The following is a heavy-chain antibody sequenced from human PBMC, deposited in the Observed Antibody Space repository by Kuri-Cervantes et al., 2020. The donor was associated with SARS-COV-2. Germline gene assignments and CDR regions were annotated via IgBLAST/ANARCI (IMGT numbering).Heavy chain of an antibody. D-gene: IGHD2-2*01. CDR1: GGSFNNYY. CDR2: INHSGGT. V-gene: IGHV4-34*01. J-gene: IGHJ6*02. CDR3: ARGLVAVVPSPVLGLGPHCYSYHVDV. Sequence: SQTLSLTCAVYGGSFNNYYWSWIRQPPGKGLEWIGEINHSGGTNHNPSLKSRVIISADTSKNQFSLKMRSVTAADTAVYYCARGLVAVVPSPVLGLGPHCYSYHVDVWGHGTTVTVSS.